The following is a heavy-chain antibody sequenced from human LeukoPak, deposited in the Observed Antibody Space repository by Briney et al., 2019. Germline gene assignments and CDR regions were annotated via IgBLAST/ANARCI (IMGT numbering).Heavy chain of an antibody. D-gene: IGHD3-10*01. V-gene: IGHV3-30*18. CDR2: ISYDGSNK. J-gene: IGHJ4*02. CDR3: AKELIYGSGSYFDY. CDR1: GFTFSSYG. Sequence: PGRSLRLSCAAPGFTFSSYGMHWVRQAPGKGLEWVAVISYDGSNKYYADSVKGRFTISRDNSKNTLYLQMNSLRAEDTAVYYCAKELIYGSGSYFDYWGQGTLVTVSS.